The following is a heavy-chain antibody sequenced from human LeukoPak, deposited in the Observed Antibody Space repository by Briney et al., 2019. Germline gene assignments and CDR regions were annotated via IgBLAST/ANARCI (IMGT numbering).Heavy chain of an antibody. D-gene: IGHD7-27*01. Sequence: GGSLRLSCTASEFTVSNSYMTWVRQAPGKGLEWVSTIYTGGDTYYADSAKGRFTISRDNSKNTLYLQMNSLRAEDTAVYYCARRSSTHWGLVHWGQGTLVTVSS. J-gene: IGHJ4*02. CDR1: EFTVSNSY. CDR2: IYTGGDT. CDR3: ARRSSTHWGLVH. V-gene: IGHV3-53*01.